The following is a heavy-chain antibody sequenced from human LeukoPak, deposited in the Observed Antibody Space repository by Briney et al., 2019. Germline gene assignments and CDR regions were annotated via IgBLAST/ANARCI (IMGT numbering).Heavy chain of an antibody. Sequence: PSETLSLTCTVSGGSISSYYWSWIRQPPGKGLEWIGYIYYSGSTNYNPSLKSRVTISVDKSKNQFSLKLSSVTAADTAVYYCARSKDILTGYCLDYWGQGTLVTVSS. CDR2: IYYSGST. J-gene: IGHJ4*02. CDR1: GGSISSYY. CDR3: ARSKDILTGYCLDY. D-gene: IGHD3-9*01. V-gene: IGHV4-59*01.